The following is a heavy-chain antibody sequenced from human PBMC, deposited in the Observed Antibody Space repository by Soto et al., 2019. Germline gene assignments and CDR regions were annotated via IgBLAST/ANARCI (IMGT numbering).Heavy chain of an antibody. CDR1: GFTFSDYS. V-gene: IGHV3-48*02. CDR2: ISSSSSTM. J-gene: IGHJ6*02. CDR3: ARGDYYYYGLDV. D-gene: IGHD3-16*01. Sequence: GGSLRLSCAASGFTFSDYSMNWVRQAPGKGLEWLSSISSSSSTMYYADSVKGRFTISRDDAKNSLYLQMNSLRDEDTAVYYCARGDYYYYGLDVWGPGTTVTVSS.